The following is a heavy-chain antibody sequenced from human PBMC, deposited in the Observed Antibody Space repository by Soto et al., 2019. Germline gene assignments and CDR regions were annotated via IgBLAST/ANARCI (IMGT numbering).Heavy chain of an antibody. D-gene: IGHD5-18*01. Sequence: GGSLRLSCAASGFTFSSYAMSWVRQAPGKGLEWVSAISGSGGSTYYADSVKGRFTISRDNSKNTLYLQMNSLRAEDTAVYYCAKDQGYSYGYGYFDYWGQGTLVTVSS. J-gene: IGHJ4*02. CDR2: ISGSGGST. CDR3: AKDQGYSYGYGYFDY. CDR1: GFTFSSYA. V-gene: IGHV3-23*01.